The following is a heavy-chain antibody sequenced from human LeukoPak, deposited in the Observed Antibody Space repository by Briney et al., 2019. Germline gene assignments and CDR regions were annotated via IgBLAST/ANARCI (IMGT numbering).Heavy chain of an antibody. CDR1: GFTFRSYA. CDR2: ISGSGGST. D-gene: IGHD2-2*01. Sequence: GGSLRLSCAASGFTFRSYAMSWVRQAPGKGLEWVSAISGSGGSTFYADSVKGRITLSRDNSKNTLYLQMNSLRAEDTALYYCAKGGYCSSTRCPSTPYYFDYWGQGTLVTVSS. V-gene: IGHV3-23*01. CDR3: AKGGYCSSTRCPSTPYYFDY. J-gene: IGHJ4*02.